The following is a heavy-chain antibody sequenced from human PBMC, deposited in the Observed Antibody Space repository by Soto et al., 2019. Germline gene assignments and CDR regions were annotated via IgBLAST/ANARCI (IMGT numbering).Heavy chain of an antibody. J-gene: IGHJ6*02. CDR2: IYYSGST. V-gene: IGHV4-31*03. CDR3: ARSRTDYYYYGMDV. CDR1: GGSINYGPYY. Sequence: SETLSLTCTVSGGSINYGPYYWSWIRQLPGKGLEWIGNIYYSGSTFYNPSLKSRVTISIDTSKNQFSLKLSSVTAADTAVYYCARSRTDYYYYGMDVWDQGTTVTVSS.